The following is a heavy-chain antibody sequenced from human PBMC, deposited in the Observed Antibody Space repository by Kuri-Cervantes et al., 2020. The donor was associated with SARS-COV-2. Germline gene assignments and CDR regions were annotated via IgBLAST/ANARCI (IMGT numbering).Heavy chain of an antibody. D-gene: IGHD3-3*01. V-gene: IGHV3-30*18. CDR3: AKPQTVFGVVKVGMDV. CDR1: GFTFSSYG. Sequence: GGSLRLSCAASGFTFSSYGMHWVRQAPGKGLEWVAVISYDGSNKYYADSVKGRFTISRDNSKNTLYLQMNSLRAEDTAVYYCAKPQTVFGVVKVGMDVWGQGTTVTVSS. J-gene: IGHJ6*02. CDR2: ISYDGSNK.